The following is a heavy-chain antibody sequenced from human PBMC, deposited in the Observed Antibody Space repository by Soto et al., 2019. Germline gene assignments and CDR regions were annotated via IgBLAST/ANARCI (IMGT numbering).Heavy chain of an antibody. V-gene: IGHV4-30-4*01. CDR3: AREGDYGGNSRFYAFDI. CDR2: IYYSGST. CDR1: GGSISSGNYY. Sequence: QVQLQESGPGLVKPSQTLSLTCTVSGGSISSGNYYWSWIRQPPGKGLEWIGYIYYSGSTYYNSSLESRVTISVDTSKNQFSLKLSSVTAADTAVYYCAREGDYGGNSRFYAFDIWGQGTMVTVSS. D-gene: IGHD4-17*01. J-gene: IGHJ3*02.